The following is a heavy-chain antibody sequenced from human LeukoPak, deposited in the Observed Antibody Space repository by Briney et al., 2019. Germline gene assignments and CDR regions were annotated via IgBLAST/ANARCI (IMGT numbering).Heavy chain of an antibody. D-gene: IGHD5-12*01. CDR2: ISGSGGST. CDR3: AKRAYYSGYDIVDY. Sequence: SGGSLRLSCAASGFTFSSYAMSWVRQAPGKGLEWISAISGSGGSTYYADSVKGRFAISRDNSKNTLYLQMNSLRAEDTAVYYCAKRAYYSGYDIVDYWGQGTLVTVSS. CDR1: GFTFSSYA. V-gene: IGHV3-23*01. J-gene: IGHJ4*02.